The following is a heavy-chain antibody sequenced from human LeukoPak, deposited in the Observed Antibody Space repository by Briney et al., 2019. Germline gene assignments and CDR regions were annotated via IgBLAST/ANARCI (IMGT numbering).Heavy chain of an antibody. Sequence: TSETLSLTCAVYGGSFSGYYWSWIRQPPGKGLEWIGYIYYSGSTYYNPSLKSRVTISVDTSKNQFSLKLSSVTAADTAVYYCARAKDYYDSSGYYFDPWGQGTLVTVSS. CDR2: IYYSGST. J-gene: IGHJ5*02. CDR3: ARAKDYYDSSGYYFDP. D-gene: IGHD3-22*01. V-gene: IGHV4-34*09. CDR1: GGSFSGYY.